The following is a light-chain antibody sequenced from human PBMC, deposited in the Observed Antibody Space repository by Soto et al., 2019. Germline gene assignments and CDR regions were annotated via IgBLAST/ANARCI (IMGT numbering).Light chain of an antibody. CDR2: EVS. J-gene: IGLJ2*01. CDR3: QSYHSGNVV. CDR1: SSDVGSYNR. Sequence: QSALTQPPSVSGSPGQSVTISCTGTSSDVGSYNRVSWYQQSPGTAPKLMIYEVSNRPSGVSDRFSGSKSGNTASLTISGLKTDDEADYYCQSYHSGNVVFGGGTKLTVL. V-gene: IGLV2-18*01.